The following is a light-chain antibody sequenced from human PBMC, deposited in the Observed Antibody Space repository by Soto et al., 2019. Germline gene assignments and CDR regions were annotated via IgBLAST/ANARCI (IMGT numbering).Light chain of an antibody. J-gene: IGKJ1*01. CDR3: QQYSSLWT. CDR2: GAS. Sequence: EIVLTHSPGTLSLSPGEIATLSCRTSQSVSNNYLAWYQQKPGQAPRLLIYGASSRATGIPDRFSGSGSGTDFTLSISRLEPEDFAVYYCQQYSSLWTIGQGTKVDIK. V-gene: IGKV3-20*01. CDR1: QSVSNNY.